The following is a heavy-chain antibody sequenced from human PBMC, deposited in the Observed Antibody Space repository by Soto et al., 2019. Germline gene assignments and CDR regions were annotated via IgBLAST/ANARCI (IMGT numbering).Heavy chain of an antibody. Sequence: GASVKVSCKASGGTFSSYAISWVRQAPGQGLEWMGGIIPIFGTANYAQKFQGRVTITADESTSTAYMELSSLRSEDTAVYYCARPGFRGEEYYYYGMDAWGQGTTVTVSS. V-gene: IGHV1-69*13. J-gene: IGHJ6*02. CDR2: IIPIFGTA. CDR1: GGTFSSYA. CDR3: ARPGFRGEEYYYYGMDA. D-gene: IGHD3-16*01.